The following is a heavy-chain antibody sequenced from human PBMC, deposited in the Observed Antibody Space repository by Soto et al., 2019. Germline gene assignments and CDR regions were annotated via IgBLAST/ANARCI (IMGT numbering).Heavy chain of an antibody. CDR3: ARERAPLRYFDSKGWFDP. CDR1: GGSFSGYY. CDR2: INHSGST. D-gene: IGHD3-9*01. Sequence: SETLSLTCAVYGGSFSGYYWSWIRQPPGKGLEWIGEINHSGSTNYNPSLKSRVTISVDTSKNQFSLKLSSVTAADTAVYYCARERAPLRYFDSKGWFDPWGQGTLVTVSS. J-gene: IGHJ5*02. V-gene: IGHV4-34*01.